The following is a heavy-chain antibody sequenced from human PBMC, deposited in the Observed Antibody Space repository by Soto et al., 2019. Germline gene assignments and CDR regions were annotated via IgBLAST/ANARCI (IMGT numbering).Heavy chain of an antibody. D-gene: IGHD3-16*02. J-gene: IGHJ5*02. Sequence: QITLKESGPTLVKPTQTLTLTCTFSGFSLSTSGVGVGWIRQPPGKALEWLALIYWDDDKHYSPSLKSRLTITKYTPKHQVVLTTTTMDHVDTATYYCAHTHFYLGSYRYIGWFDPWGQGTPVTVSS. V-gene: IGHV2-5*02. CDR2: IYWDDDK. CDR1: GFSLSTSGVG. CDR3: AHTHFYLGSYRYIGWFDP.